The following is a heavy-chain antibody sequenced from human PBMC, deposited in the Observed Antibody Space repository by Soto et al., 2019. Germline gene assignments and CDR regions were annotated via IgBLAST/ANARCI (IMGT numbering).Heavy chain of an antibody. Sequence: SETLSLTCAVYGGSFSGYYWSWIRQPPGKGLEWIGEINHSGSTNYNPSLKSRVTISVDTSKNQFSLKLSSMTAADTAVYYCASADYDILTGYYSWYFDLWGRGTLVTVSS. V-gene: IGHV4-34*01. CDR1: GGSFSGYY. CDR3: ASADYDILTGYYSWYFDL. J-gene: IGHJ2*01. D-gene: IGHD3-9*01. CDR2: INHSGST.